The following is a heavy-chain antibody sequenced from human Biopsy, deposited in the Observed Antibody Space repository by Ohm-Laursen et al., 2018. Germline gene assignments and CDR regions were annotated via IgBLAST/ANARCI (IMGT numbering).Heavy chain of an antibody. CDR3: ARATNSTGWPYYYFYGMDV. CDR2: IYYSGST. CDR1: GRPLRSEY. J-gene: IGHJ6*02. D-gene: IGHD2/OR15-2a*01. V-gene: IGHV4-59*01. Sequence: SQTLCLIRSVCGRPLRSEYWSWIRQTPGKGLVWIGYIYYSGSTNYNASLKSRVTISVDTSKNQFSLRLNSVTAADPDVYYCARATNSTGWPYYYFYGMDVWGQGTTVTVSS.